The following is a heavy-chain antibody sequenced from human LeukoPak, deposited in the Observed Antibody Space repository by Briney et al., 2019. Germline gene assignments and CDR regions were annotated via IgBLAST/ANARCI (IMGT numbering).Heavy chain of an antibody. V-gene: IGHV4-59*01. CDR1: GGSISSYY. D-gene: IGHD3-22*01. CDR2: IYYSGST. J-gene: IGHJ4*02. CDR3: ARVGERYYYDSSGYPTGYFDY. Sequence: PSETLSLTCTVSGGSISSYYWSWIRQPPGKGLEWIGYIYYSGSTNYNPSLKSRVTISVDTSKNQFSLKLSSVTAADTAVYYCARVGERYYYDSSGYPTGYFDYWGQGTLVTVSS.